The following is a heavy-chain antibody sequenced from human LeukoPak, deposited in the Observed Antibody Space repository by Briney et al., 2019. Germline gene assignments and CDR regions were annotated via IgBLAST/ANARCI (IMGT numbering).Heavy chain of an antibody. CDR1: GDSIITSRYY. J-gene: IGHJ4*02. CDR3: VRERSFFGENY. V-gene: IGHV4-39*02. CDR2: ISYSGST. D-gene: IGHD3-10*01. Sequence: SETLSLTSTVSGDSIITSRYYWAWIRQPPGKGLEWIGSISYSGSTNYDPSLKSRVTISVDTSKNQFSLQLSSVTAADTAFYYCVRERSFFGENYWGQGTLFTVSS.